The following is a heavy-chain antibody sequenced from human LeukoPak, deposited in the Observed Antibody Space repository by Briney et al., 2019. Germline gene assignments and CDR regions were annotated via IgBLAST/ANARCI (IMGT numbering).Heavy chain of an antibody. CDR2: IKQDGSEK. CDR3: ARLIRPYFDY. V-gene: IGHV3-7*05. J-gene: IGHJ4*02. CDR1: GFIFSSFG. Sequence: QPGGFLRLSCTASGFIFSSFGMNWVRQAPGKGLEWVASIKQDGSEKYYVDSVKGRFTISRDNAKNSLYLQMNSLRAEDTAVYYCARLIRPYFDYWGQGTLVTVSS.